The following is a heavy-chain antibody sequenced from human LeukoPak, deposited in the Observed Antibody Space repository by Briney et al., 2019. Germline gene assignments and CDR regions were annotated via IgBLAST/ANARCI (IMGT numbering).Heavy chain of an antibody. V-gene: IGHV4-34*01. J-gene: IGHJ6*02. Sequence: SETLSLTCAVYGGSFSGYYWSWIRQPPGKGLEWIGEINHSGSTNYNPSLKSRVTMSVDTSKNQFSLKLSSVTAADTAVYYCARDRWVYYDILTGFLPNYYYGMDVWGQGTTVTVSS. D-gene: IGHD3-9*01. CDR2: INHSGST. CDR3: ARDRWVYYDILTGFLPNYYYGMDV. CDR1: GGSFSGYY.